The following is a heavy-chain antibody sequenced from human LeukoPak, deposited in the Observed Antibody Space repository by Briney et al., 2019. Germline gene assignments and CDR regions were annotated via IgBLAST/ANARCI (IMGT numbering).Heavy chain of an antibody. J-gene: IGHJ4*02. V-gene: IGHV3-30*04. CDR2: ISYDGSNK. D-gene: IGHD6-6*01. CDR1: GFTFSSYA. CDR3: ARDQASSRYFDY. Sequence: FLRLSCAASGFTFSSYAMHWVRQAPGKGLEWVAVISYDGSNKYYADSVKGRFTISRDNSKNTLYLQMNSLRAEDTAVYYCARDQASSRYFDYWGQGTLVTVSS.